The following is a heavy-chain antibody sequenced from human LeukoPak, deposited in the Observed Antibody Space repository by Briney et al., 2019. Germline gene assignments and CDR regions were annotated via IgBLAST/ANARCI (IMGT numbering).Heavy chain of an antibody. CDR3: ARDFLHLGG. CDR2: ISSSGSTI. J-gene: IGHJ3*01. D-gene: IGHD3-16*01. CDR1: GFTFSSYE. V-gene: IGHV3-48*03. Sequence: GGSLRLSCAASGFTFSSYEMNWVRQAPGKGLEWVSYISSSGSTIYYADSVKGRFTISRDNAKNTLYLQMSSLRTEDTAVYYCARDFLHLGGWGQGTMVTVSS.